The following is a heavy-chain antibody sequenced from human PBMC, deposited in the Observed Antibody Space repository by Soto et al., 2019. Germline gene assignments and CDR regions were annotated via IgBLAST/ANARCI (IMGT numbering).Heavy chain of an antibody. Sequence: NPSETLSLTCGVYGGSFSGYDWSWIRQPPGKGLEWIGEINHSGSTNYNPSLKSRVTISVDTSKNQFSLKVSSVTAAATAVYYCARWGPGYSYGTYYYYGMDVWGQGTTVPVSS. CDR2: INHSGST. V-gene: IGHV4-34*01. CDR3: ARWGPGYSYGTYYYYGMDV. J-gene: IGHJ6*02. D-gene: IGHD5-18*01. CDR1: GGSFSGYD.